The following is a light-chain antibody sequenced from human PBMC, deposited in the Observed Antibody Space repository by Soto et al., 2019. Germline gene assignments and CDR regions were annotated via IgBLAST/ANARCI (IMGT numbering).Light chain of an antibody. CDR3: QSYDSSLSGSV. V-gene: IGLV1-40*01. CDR1: SSNIGAGYD. Sequence: QSALTQPPSVSGAPGQRVTISCTGSSSNIGAGYDVHWYQQLPGTAPKLLIYGNSNRPSGVPDRFSGYKSGTSASLAITGLQAEDEADYYCQSYDSSLSGSVFGGGTKLTVL. J-gene: IGLJ2*01. CDR2: GNS.